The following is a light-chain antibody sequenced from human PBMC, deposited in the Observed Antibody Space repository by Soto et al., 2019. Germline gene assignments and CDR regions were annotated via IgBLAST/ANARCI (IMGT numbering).Light chain of an antibody. Sequence: DFVMTQSPDSLAVSLGERATINCKSSQSLLFSSNNKNYLAWYQQKPGQTPQLLIYWASTRESGVPERFSGSGSGTDFTRTISSLQAEDVAVYYCQQYFTTPYTFGQGTKLEIK. V-gene: IGKV4-1*01. CDR3: QQYFTTPYT. J-gene: IGKJ2*01. CDR2: WAS. CDR1: QSLLFSSNNKNY.